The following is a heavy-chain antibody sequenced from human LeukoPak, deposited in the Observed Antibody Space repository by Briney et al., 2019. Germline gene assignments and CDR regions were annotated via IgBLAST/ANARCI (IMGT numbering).Heavy chain of an antibody. CDR1: GFTFSSSG. J-gene: IGHJ4*02. D-gene: IGHD2-2*01. CDR2: ISYDGSNK. CDR3: AKRRPAAMAQYFDY. Sequence: SGGSLRLSCAASGFTFSSSGMHWVRQAPGKGLEWVAVISYDGSNKYYADSVKGRFTISRDNSKNTLYLQMNSLISEDTAVYYCAKRRPAAMAQYFDYWGQGTLVTVSS. V-gene: IGHV3-30*18.